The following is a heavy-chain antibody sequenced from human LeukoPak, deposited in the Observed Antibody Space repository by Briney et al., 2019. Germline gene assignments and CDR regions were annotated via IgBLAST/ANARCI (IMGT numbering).Heavy chain of an antibody. CDR2: INPSGGST. CDR3: ARAKGLFDY. J-gene: IGHJ4*02. Sequence: ASVTVSCKASGYIFAIYYIHWVRQAPGQGLEWMGMINPSGGSTSYAPKFQGRVTMPRDTSTSTVYMELSSLRSEDTAVYYCARAKGLFDYWGQGTLVTVSS. CDR1: GYIFAIYY. V-gene: IGHV1-46*01.